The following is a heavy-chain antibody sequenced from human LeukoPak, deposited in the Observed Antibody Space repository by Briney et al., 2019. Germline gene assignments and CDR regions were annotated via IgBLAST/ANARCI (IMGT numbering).Heavy chain of an antibody. V-gene: IGHV1-2*02. CDR1: GYTFTGYY. CDR2: INPNINGT. D-gene: IGHD6-25*01. J-gene: IGHJ4*02. Sequence: GASVKVSCKASGYTFTGYYIHWVRQAPGQGLEWMGWINPNINGTNYVQKFQGRVTMTGDRSISTAYMELSRLRSDDTAVYYCARERTPGSGYGVDYWGQGTVVTVSS. CDR3: ARERTPGSGYGVDY.